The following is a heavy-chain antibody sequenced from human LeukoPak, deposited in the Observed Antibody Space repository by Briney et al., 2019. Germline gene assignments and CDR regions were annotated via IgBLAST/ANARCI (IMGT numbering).Heavy chain of an antibody. D-gene: IGHD3-9*01. V-gene: IGHV4-34*01. CDR2: INHSGST. J-gene: IGHJ4*02. CDR3: ARRSVRSDTGWLDYFDY. CDR1: GFTFISFA. Sequence: GTLRLSCAASGFTFISFAMSWIRQPPGKGVEWIGEINHSGSTNYNPSPKSRVTISVDTSKNQFSLKLSSVTAADTAVYYCARRSVRSDTGWLDYFDYWGQGTLVTVSS.